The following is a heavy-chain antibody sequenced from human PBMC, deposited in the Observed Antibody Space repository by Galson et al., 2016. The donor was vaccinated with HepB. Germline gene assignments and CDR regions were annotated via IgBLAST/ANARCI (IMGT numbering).Heavy chain of an antibody. CDR1: GFSLRSNAVG. CDR2: LHWAGEK. Sequence: PALVKPTQTLTLTCNLSGFSLRSNAVGVPWTRQATAKALEWLTILHWAGEKKYIPSLRGRLTITEDTPKNQVVLTLTNVDSLDTGTYYCARRPGRGDGSAYDLWGRGTLVTVPS. V-gene: IGHV2-5*02. J-gene: IGHJ2*01. CDR3: ARRPGRGDGSAYDL. D-gene: IGHD5-24*01.